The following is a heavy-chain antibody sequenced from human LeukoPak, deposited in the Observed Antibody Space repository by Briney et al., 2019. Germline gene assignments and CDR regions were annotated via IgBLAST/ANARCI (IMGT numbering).Heavy chain of an antibody. CDR2: ISGSGGST. CDR1: GFTFSSYA. V-gene: IGHV3-23*01. CDR3: AKSYRGYGSGSYVDY. D-gene: IGHD3-10*01. Sequence: PGGSLRLSCAASGFTFSSYAMSWVRQAPGKGLEWVSAISGSGGSTYYADSVKGRFTISRDNSKNTLYLQMNSLRAEDTAVYYCAKSYRGYGSGSYVDYWGQGTLVTVSS. J-gene: IGHJ4*02.